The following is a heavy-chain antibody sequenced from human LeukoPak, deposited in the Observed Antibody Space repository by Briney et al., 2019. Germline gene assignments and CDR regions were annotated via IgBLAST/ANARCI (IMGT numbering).Heavy chain of an antibody. CDR1: GFTVSSNY. CDR3: ARDKVDTAMARDYYYGMDV. D-gene: IGHD5-18*01. J-gene: IGHJ6*02. V-gene: IGHV3-53*01. Sequence: GGSLRLSCAASGFTVSSNYMSWVRQAPGKGLEWVSVIYSGGSTYYADSVKGRFTISRDNSKNTLYLQMNSLRAEDTAVYYCARDKVDTAMARDYYYGMDVWGQGTTVTVSS. CDR2: IYSGGST.